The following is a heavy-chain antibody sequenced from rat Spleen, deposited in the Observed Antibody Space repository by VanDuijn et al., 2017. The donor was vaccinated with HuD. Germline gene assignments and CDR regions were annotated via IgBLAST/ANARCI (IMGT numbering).Heavy chain of an antibody. CDR1: GFSLTDYS. CDR2: MWSGGST. J-gene: IGHJ2*01. CDR3: ARVGYSSYVRYFDY. Sequence: VQLKESGPGLVQPSQTLSLTCTVSGFSLTDYSVHWVRQPPGKGLEWMGVMWSGGSTAYNSALKSRLSISRDTSKSQVFLKMNSLQTEDTATYYCARVGYSSYVRYFDYWGHGVMVTVSS. V-gene: IGHV2S63*01. D-gene: IGHD1-2*01.